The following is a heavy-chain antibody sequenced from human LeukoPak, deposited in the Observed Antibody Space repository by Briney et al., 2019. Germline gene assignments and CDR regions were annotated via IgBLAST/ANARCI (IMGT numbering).Heavy chain of an antibody. Sequence: GGSLRLSCAGSGFTFSSYSMNWVRQAPGKGLEWVSSISSSSSYIYYADSVKGRFTISRDNAKNSLYLQMNSLRADDTAVYYCAKDTGGYIDAFDIWGQGTMVTVSS. CDR2: ISSSSSYI. V-gene: IGHV3-21*06. CDR1: GFTFSSYS. J-gene: IGHJ3*02. D-gene: IGHD1-26*01. CDR3: AKDTGGYIDAFDI.